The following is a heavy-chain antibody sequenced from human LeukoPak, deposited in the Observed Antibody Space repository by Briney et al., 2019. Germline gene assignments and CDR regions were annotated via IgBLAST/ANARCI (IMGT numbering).Heavy chain of an antibody. Sequence: GASVKVSCKASGYTFTGYYMHWVRQAPGQGLEWMGWINPNSGGTNYAQKFQGWVTMTRDTSISTAYMELSRLRSDDTAVYYCARTQYYDSSGYFDYWGQGTLVTVSS. D-gene: IGHD3-22*01. CDR1: GYTFTGYY. V-gene: IGHV1-2*04. J-gene: IGHJ4*02. CDR2: INPNSGGT. CDR3: ARTQYYDSSGYFDY.